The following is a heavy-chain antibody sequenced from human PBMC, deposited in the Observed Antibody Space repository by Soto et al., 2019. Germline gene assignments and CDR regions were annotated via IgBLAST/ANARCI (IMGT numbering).Heavy chain of an antibody. Sequence: QVQLQQWGAGLLKPSESLSLTCAVYGGSFSGYYWSWIRQPPGKGLEWIGEINHSGSTNYNPSLNSRVTISVDTSKNQFSLKLSSVTAADTAVYYCARRSIAVAGRRYYYGMDVWGQGTTVTVSS. D-gene: IGHD6-19*01. CDR1: GGSFSGYY. CDR2: INHSGST. V-gene: IGHV4-34*01. J-gene: IGHJ6*02. CDR3: ARRSIAVAGRRYYYGMDV.